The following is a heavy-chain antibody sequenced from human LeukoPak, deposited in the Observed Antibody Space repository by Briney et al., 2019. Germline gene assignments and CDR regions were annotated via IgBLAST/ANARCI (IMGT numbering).Heavy chain of an antibody. CDR2: IYHAGTT. CDR1: GASISSTNW. D-gene: IGHD2-2*01. J-gene: IGHJ4*02. CDR3: MRTYCSSTSCHYFDY. Sequence: SGTLSPTCAVSGASISSTNWWSWARQPPGKGLEWSGEIYHAGTTNYNPSLESRVTISVDNSSNQFSLKLTSVTAADTAVYYCMRTYCSSTSCHYFDYWGQGTLVTVSS. V-gene: IGHV4-4*02.